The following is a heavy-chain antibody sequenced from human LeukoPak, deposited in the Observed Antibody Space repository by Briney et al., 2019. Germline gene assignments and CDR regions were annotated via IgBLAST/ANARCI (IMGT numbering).Heavy chain of an antibody. J-gene: IGHJ6*04. CDR3: ARAAYVWFGERSGSYYYYYGMDV. D-gene: IGHD3-10*01. CDR2: INHSGST. CDR1: GGSFSGYY. Sequence: SETLSLTCAVYGGSFSGYYWSWIRQPPGKGLEWIGEINHSGSTNYNPSLKSRVTISVDTSKNQFSLKLSSVTAADTAVYYCARAAYVWFGERSGSYYYYYGMDVWGKGTTVTVSS. V-gene: IGHV4-34*01.